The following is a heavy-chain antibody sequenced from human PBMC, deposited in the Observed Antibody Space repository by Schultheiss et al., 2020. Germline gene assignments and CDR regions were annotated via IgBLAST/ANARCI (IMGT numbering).Heavy chain of an antibody. V-gene: IGHV4-34*01. D-gene: IGHD2-15*01. Sequence: SETLSLTCAVYGGSFSGYYWRWIRQPPGKGLEWIGEINHSGSTNYNPSLKSRVTISVDVSKTPFSLNLTSLTAADTAVYHCASVVGDWGQGTLVTVSS. J-gene: IGHJ4*02. CDR3: ASVVGD. CDR1: GGSFSGYY. CDR2: INHSGST.